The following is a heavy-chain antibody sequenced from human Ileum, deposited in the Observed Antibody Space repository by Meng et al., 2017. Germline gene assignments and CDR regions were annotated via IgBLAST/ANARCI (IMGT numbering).Heavy chain of an antibody. V-gene: IGHV3-21*01. CDR3: ARERAGYYYDY. Sequence: VESGGGLVNPWGSRRLSCAASLFSLSSYTLTGLHQAPGKGLELVSYIRTSSIQIQSADSVNGRFTIARDNDRNSLYLQMNSLREEDTAVYYCARERAGYYYDYWGQGTLVTVSS. D-gene: IGHD3-9*01. CDR2: IRTSSIQI. CDR1: LFSLSSYT. J-gene: IGHJ4*02.